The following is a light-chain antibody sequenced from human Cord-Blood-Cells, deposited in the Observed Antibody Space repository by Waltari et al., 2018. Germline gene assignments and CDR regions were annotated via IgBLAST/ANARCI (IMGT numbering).Light chain of an antibody. V-gene: IGLV1-40*01. CDR3: QSYDSSLSGFYV. Sequence: QSVLTQPPSVSGAPGQRVTISCTGSSSTIGAGYDVHWYQQLPGTAPKLLIYGNGNRPSGVPDRFSGSKSGTSASLAITGLQAEDEADYYCQSYDSSLSGFYVFGTGTKVTVL. CDR2: GNG. J-gene: IGLJ1*01. CDR1: SSTIGAGYD.